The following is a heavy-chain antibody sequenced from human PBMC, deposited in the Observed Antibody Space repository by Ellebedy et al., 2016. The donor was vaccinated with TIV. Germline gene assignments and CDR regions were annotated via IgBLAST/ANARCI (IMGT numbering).Heavy chain of an antibody. J-gene: IGHJ3*02. CDR2: IYYSGST. D-gene: IGHD3-3*01. CDR1: GGSISSYY. V-gene: IGHV4-59*08. Sequence: MPSETLSLTCTVSGGSISSYYWSWIRQPPGKGLEWIGYIYYSGSTNYNPSLKSRVTISVDTSKNQFSLKLSSVTAADTAVYYCARLDQGDFWSCYYRGSHAFDIWGQGTMVTVSS. CDR3: ARLDQGDFWSCYYRGSHAFDI.